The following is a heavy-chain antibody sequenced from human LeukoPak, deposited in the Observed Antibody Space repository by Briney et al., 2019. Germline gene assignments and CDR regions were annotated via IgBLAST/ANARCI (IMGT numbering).Heavy chain of an antibody. CDR1: GYTFTGYY. J-gene: IGHJ4*02. CDR3: ARDVAVAGTLGYFDY. V-gene: IGHV1-2*02. CDR2: INPNSGGT. Sequence: ASVKVSCKAFGYTFTGYYMHWVRQAPGQGLEWMGWINPNSGGTNYAQKFQGRVTMTRDTSITTAYMELSRLRSDDTAVYYCARDVAVAGTLGYFDYWGQGTLVTVSS. D-gene: IGHD6-19*01.